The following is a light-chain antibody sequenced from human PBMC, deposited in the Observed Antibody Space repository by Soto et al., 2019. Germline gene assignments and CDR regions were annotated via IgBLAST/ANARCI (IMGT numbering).Light chain of an antibody. V-gene: IGLV2-23*03. CDR1: SSDVGNYNL. CDR2: EGS. J-gene: IGLJ1*01. Sequence: QSVLTQPASVSGSPGQSITVFCTGTSSDVGNYNLVSWYQHHPGEAPQLMISEGSKRPSGVSNRFSGSKSGNTASLTISGLQAEDEADYYCCSYAGYSSFVFGTGTKVTGL. CDR3: CSYAGYSSFV.